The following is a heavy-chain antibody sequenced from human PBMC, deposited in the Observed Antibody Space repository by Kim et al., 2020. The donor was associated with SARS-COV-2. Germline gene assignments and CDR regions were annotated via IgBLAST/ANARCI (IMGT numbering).Heavy chain of an antibody. CDR2: IWYDGSNK. J-gene: IGHJ6*02. CDR3: AKSPYYYYGMDV. CDR1: GFTFSSYA. Sequence: GGSLRLSCAASGFTFSSYAMHWVRQAPGKGLEWVAVIWYDGSNKYYADSVKGRFTISRDNSKNTLYLQMNSLRVEDTAVYYCAKSPYYYYGMDVWGQGTTVTVSS. V-gene: IGHV3-33*06.